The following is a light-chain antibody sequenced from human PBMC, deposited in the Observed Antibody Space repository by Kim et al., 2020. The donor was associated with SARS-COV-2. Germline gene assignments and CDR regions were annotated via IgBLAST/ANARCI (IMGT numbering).Light chain of an antibody. CDR3: QVWDNSSELAYV. CDR2: YDS. Sequence: SYELTQPPSVSVAPGKTARITCGGNNIGSKSVHWYQQKPGQAPVLVIYYDSDRPSGIPERFSGSNSGNTATLTISRVEAGDEADYYCQVWDNSSELAYVF. CDR1: NIGSKS. V-gene: IGLV3-21*04. J-gene: IGLJ1*01.